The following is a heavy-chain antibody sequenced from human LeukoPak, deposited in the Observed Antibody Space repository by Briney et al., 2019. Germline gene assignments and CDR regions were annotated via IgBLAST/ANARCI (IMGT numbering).Heavy chain of an antibody. Sequence: SETLSLTRTVSGGSLSSSSYYWGWIRQPPGKGLEWIGEINHSGSTNYNPSLKSRVTISVDTSKNQFSLKLSSVTAADTAVYYCASERGGYSYGYRGYYYYMDVWGKGTTVTISS. CDR2: INHSGST. J-gene: IGHJ6*03. D-gene: IGHD5-18*01. CDR3: ASERGGYSYGYRGYYYYMDV. CDR1: GGSLSSSSYY. V-gene: IGHV4-39*07.